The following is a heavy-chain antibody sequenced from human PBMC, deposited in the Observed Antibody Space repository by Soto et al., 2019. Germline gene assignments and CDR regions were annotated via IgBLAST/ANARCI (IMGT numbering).Heavy chain of an antibody. CDR2: IRSKAYGGTT. Sequence: GGSLRLSCTASGFTFGDYAMSWFRQAPGKGLEWGGFIRSKAYGGTTEYAASVKGRFTISRDDSKSIAYLQMNSLKTEDTAVYYCTRAVDTITMIVVVITHPAFDIWGQGTMVTVSS. CDR1: GFTFGDYA. D-gene: IGHD3-22*01. CDR3: TRAVDTITMIVVVITHPAFDI. V-gene: IGHV3-49*03. J-gene: IGHJ3*02.